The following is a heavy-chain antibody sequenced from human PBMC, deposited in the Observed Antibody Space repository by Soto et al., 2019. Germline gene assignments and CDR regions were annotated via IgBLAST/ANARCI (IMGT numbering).Heavy chain of an antibody. D-gene: IGHD3-10*01. CDR1: GFTFTSSA. CDR3: AAGYYRGGYSYGMDV. V-gene: IGHV1-58*01. J-gene: IGHJ6*02. Sequence: ASVKVSCKASGFTFTSSAVQWVRQARGQRLEWIGWIVVGSGNTNYAQKFQERVTITRDMSTSTAYMELSSLRSEDTAVYYCAAGYYRGGYSYGMDVWGQGTTVTVSS. CDR2: IVVGSGNT.